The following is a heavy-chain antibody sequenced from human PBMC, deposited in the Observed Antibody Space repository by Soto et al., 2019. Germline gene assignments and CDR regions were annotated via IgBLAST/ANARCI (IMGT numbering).Heavy chain of an antibody. CDR1: EFTFSNYE. CDR3: AKLSSPINDIAAAGPDY. Sequence: GGSLRLSCVASEFTFSNYEMNWVRQAPGKGLEWVSYISYTGSTIYYADSVRGRFTISRDNSKNSLYPQMNSLRAEDTAVYYCAKLSSPINDIAAAGPDYWGRGTLVTVSS. J-gene: IGHJ4*02. CDR2: ISYTGSTI. D-gene: IGHD6-13*01. V-gene: IGHV3-48*03.